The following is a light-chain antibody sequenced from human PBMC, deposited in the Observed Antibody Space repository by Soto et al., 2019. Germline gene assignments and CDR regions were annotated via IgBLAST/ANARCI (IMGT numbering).Light chain of an antibody. CDR1: QSVSRN. CDR3: PQYNNWPPWT. Sequence: EIVMTQSPATLSLSPGERATLSCRASQSVSRNLAWYQQKPGQAPRLLIYGASTRATGIPARFSGSGSGTEFTLTISGLQSEDFAVYYCPQYNNWPPWTFGQGTKVEVK. CDR2: GAS. J-gene: IGKJ1*01. V-gene: IGKV3-15*01.